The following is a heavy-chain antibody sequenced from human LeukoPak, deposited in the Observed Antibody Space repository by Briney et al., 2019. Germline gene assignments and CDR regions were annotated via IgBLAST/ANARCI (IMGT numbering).Heavy chain of an antibody. D-gene: IGHD1-26*01. V-gene: IGHV3-9*01. CDR1: GFTFDDYA. Sequence: GGSLRLSCAASGFTFDDYAMHWVRQGPRKGLEWVSGISWNSGNIGYADSVKGRFTISRDNTENSLYLQMNSLRAEDTALYYCAKGSGGYYDAFDLWGQGTMVTVSS. J-gene: IGHJ3*01. CDR2: ISWNSGNI. CDR3: AKGSGGYYDAFDL.